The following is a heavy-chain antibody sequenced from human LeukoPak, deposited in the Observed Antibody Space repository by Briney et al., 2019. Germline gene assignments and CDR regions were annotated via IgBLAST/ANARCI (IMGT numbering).Heavy chain of an antibody. D-gene: IGHD6-13*01. CDR3: ARDPGYSSSWYLNYYYYYMDV. Sequence: SETLSLTCTVSGGSISSYYWSWIRQPAGKGLEWIGRIYTSGSTNYNPSLKSRVTMSVDTSKNQFSLKLSSVTAADTAVYYCARDPGYSSSWYLNYYYYYMDVWGKGTTVTVSS. V-gene: IGHV4-4*07. CDR2: IYTSGST. CDR1: GGSISSYY. J-gene: IGHJ6*03.